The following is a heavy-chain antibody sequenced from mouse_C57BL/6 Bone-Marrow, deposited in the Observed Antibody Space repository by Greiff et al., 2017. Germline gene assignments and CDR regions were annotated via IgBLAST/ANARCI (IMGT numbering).Heavy chain of an antibody. V-gene: IGHV1-81*01. CDR1: GYTFTSYG. CDR2: IYPRSGNT. J-gene: IGHJ3*01. CDR3: ARGDYYGSSYWFAD. Sequence: QVQLQQSGAELARPGASVKLSCKASGYTFTSYGISWVKQRTGQGLEWIGEIYPRSGNTYYNEKFKGKATLTADKSSSTAYMELSSLTSEDSAVYFCARGDYYGSSYWFADWGQGTLVTVSA. D-gene: IGHD1-1*01.